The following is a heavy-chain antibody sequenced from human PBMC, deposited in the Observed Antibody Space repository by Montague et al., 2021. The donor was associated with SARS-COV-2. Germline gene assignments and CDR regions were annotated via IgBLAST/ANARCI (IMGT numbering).Heavy chain of an antibody. CDR2: VNNTGNS. D-gene: IGHD3-9*01. J-gene: IGHJ5*02. CDR3: ARLPTGFPSWFDT. CDR1: GASISLNSHS. Sequence: SETLSLTCTVSGASISLNSHSWGWLRQPPGRGLEWITTVNNTGNSYHNSSLQSRVTISRYTSQRPVSLRLNSMTTADSAVYYCARLPTGFPSWFDTWGQGILVTVSS. V-gene: IGHV4-39*01.